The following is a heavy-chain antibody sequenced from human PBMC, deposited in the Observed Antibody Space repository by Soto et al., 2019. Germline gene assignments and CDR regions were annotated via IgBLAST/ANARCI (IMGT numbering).Heavy chain of an antibody. V-gene: IGHV3-30*03. CDR1: GFTFMALI. CDR2: ISHDDKIK. D-gene: IGHD3-3*01. CDR3: ASTQFLIIIVRGNY. Sequence: GGSLRLSCASSGFTFMALIMHWVCKELGKGLEWLSLISHDDKIKFYADSAKGRFTISRDNSNNTLYLQMNTLGPEDTALYYCASTQFLIIIVRGNYRGQGALVTVSS. J-gene: IGHJ4*02.